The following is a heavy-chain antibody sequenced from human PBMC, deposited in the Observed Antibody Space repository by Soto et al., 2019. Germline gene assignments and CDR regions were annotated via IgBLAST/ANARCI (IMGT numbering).Heavy chain of an antibody. Sequence: PSETLSLTCTVSGGSISSSSYYWGWIRQPPGKGLEWIGSIYYSGSTYYNPSLKSRVTISVDTSKNQFSLKLSSVTAADTAVYYCARHGGDYITYFDYWGKGTLVTVPS. CDR1: GGSISSSSYY. CDR3: ARHGGDYITYFDY. J-gene: IGHJ4*02. V-gene: IGHV4-39*01. CDR2: IYYSGST. D-gene: IGHD4-17*01.